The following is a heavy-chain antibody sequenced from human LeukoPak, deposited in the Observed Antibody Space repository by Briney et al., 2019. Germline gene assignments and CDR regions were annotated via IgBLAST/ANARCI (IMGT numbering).Heavy chain of an antibody. CDR2: VSSSGANT. Sequence: PGGSLRLSCAASGFGFNDAAMTWVRQAPVKGLDWVSLVSSSGANTYYADSVKGRFTISRDNSKNTLFLQMNSLRAEDTAMYYCVKDIQVTYWGQGTLVTVSS. D-gene: IGHD4-23*01. J-gene: IGHJ4*02. CDR3: VKDIQVTY. V-gene: IGHV3-23*01. CDR1: GFGFNDAA.